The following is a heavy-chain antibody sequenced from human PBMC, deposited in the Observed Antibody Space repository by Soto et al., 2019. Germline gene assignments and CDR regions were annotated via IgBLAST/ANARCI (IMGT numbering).Heavy chain of an antibody. CDR1: GGSFSGYY. Sequence: PSETLSLTCAVYGGSFSGYYWSWIRQPPGKGLEWIGEINHSGSTNYNPSLKSRVTISVDTSKNQFSLKLSSVTAADTAVYYCARGGRYSGSYYYYYYGMDAWGQGTTVTVSS. D-gene: IGHD1-26*01. CDR2: INHSGST. J-gene: IGHJ6*02. V-gene: IGHV4-34*01. CDR3: ARGGRYSGSYYYYYYGMDA.